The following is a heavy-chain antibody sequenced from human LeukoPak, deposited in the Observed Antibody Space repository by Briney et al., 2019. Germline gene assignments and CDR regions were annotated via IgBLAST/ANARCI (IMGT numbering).Heavy chain of an antibody. V-gene: IGHV3-9*03. CDR2: ISWNGGSI. CDR1: GFTFDDYV. CDR3: AKDRGIVGATGAFDI. D-gene: IGHD1-26*01. J-gene: IGHJ3*02. Sequence: GRSLRLSCAASGFTFDDYVMHWVRQAPGKGLEWVSGISWNGGSIGYADSVKGRFTISRDTAKNSLYLQMNSLRAEDMALYYCAKDRGIVGATGAFDIWGQGTMVTVSS.